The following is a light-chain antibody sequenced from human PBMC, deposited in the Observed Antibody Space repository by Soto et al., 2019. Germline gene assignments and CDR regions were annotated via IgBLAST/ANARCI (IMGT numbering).Light chain of an antibody. CDR3: AAWDDRLSDLL. CDR1: SSNIGSTT. CDR2: SNS. V-gene: IGLV1-44*01. Sequence: QSVLTQPPSASGAPGQGVTISCSGTSSNIGSTTVNWYQQVPGTAPKLLIHSNSQRPSGVPDRFSGSRSGTSASLAISGLQSDDEADYYCAAWDDRLSDLLFGGGTQLTVL. J-gene: IGLJ2*01.